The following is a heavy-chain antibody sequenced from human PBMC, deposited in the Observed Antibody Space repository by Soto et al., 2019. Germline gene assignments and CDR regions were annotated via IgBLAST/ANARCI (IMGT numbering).Heavy chain of an antibody. CDR2: ISYDGSNK. J-gene: IGHJ4*02. CDR1: GFTFSSYG. V-gene: IGHV3-30*03. CDR3: TRAKVPDY. Sequence: GGSLRLSCAASGFTFSSYGMHWVRQAPGKGLEWVAVISYDGSNKYYADSVKGRFTISRDNSKNTLYLQMNSLRAEDTAVYYCTRAKVPDYWGQGTLVTVSS.